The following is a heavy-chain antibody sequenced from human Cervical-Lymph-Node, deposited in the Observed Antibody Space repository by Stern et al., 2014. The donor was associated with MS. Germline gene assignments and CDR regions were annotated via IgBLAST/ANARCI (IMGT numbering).Heavy chain of an antibody. CDR1: EFSFSTYT. CDR2: ITSTGAYE. V-gene: IGHV3-21*01. Sequence: EVQLVESGGGLVKPGGSLRLSCAASEFSFSTYTMNWVRQAPGEGLEWVSSITSTGAYEYYVDSVKGRFTISRDNAKNSVYLQMNSLRAEDTAVYYCVRGALMDVWGQGTTVTVSS. D-gene: IGHD3-16*02. CDR3: VRGALMDV. J-gene: IGHJ6*02.